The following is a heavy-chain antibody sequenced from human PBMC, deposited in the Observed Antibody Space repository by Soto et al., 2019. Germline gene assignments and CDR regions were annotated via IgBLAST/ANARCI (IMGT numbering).Heavy chain of an antibody. Sequence: EVQLVESGGGLVQPGGSLRLSCVVSGFTFTSYWMSWVRQAPGKGLEWVANINQRGSDKYYVDSVKGRFTISRDNAKNSLYLQMNSLSADDTAVYYCARGHSTSSGIYWGQGTLVTVSS. V-gene: IGHV3-7*01. D-gene: IGHD6-6*01. CDR3: ARGHSTSSGIY. CDR1: GFTFTSYW. CDR2: INQRGSDK. J-gene: IGHJ4*02.